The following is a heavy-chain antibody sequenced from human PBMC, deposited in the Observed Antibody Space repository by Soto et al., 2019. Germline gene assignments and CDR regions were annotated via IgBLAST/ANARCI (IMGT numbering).Heavy chain of an antibody. V-gene: IGHV4-31*03. Sequence: PSETLSLTCTVSGASISSGGYYWSWIRQHPGKGLEWIGYIHNSGSTNYNPSLKSRVTISLDTSQNQFSLKMTSATAADTAEYFCATAASSGYYIPSIDYWGQGTLVTVSS. CDR2: IHNSGST. J-gene: IGHJ4*02. CDR1: GASISSGGYY. D-gene: IGHD3-22*01. CDR3: ATAASSGYYIPSIDY.